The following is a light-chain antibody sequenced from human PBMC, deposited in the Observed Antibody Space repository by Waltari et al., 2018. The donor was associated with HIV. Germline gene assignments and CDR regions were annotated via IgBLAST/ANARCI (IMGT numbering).Light chain of an antibody. CDR2: EAS. V-gene: IGKV1-5*03. CDR1: QSIRNY. Sequence: DIEVTQPPSTLTASVGDTVSLTCRASQSIRNYLAWYQQKPGRAPQLLISEASSLESGVPSRFSGSGSGIVFTLTISSLQPDDFATYYCLQYDNLWTFGQGTKVE. J-gene: IGKJ1*01. CDR3: LQYDNLWT.